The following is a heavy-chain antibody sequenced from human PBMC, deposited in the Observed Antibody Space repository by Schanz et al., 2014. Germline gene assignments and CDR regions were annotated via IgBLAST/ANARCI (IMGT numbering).Heavy chain of an antibody. D-gene: IGHD2-15*01. CDR2: IGYLGDT. Sequence: VQLVESGGGLVKPGGSLGLSCAASGFTFSNSDMHWVRQGTGKGLEWVSTIGYLGDTYYPDSVKGRFTISRDNSENTLYLQMNSLSADATAVFYCAEGMRYWSGGPCYDYYYYGLDVWGQGTTVTVSS. J-gene: IGHJ6*02. V-gene: IGHV3-13*01. CDR3: AEGMRYWSGGPCYDYYYYGLDV. CDR1: GFTFSNSD.